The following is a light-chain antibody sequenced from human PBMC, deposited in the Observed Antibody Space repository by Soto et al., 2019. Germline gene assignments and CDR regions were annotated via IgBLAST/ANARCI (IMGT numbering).Light chain of an antibody. CDR1: QSVSSNS. Sequence: EIVLTQSPGTLSLSPGESATLSCRASQSVSSNSLAWYRRNPGQPPSLLIYGTSTRATDIPRRFSGSGSGTDXXLXITXXEPEDFAVYFCQQYGDSPPTFGQGTKVEVK. CDR2: GTS. V-gene: IGKV3-20*01. J-gene: IGKJ1*01. CDR3: QQYGDSPPT.